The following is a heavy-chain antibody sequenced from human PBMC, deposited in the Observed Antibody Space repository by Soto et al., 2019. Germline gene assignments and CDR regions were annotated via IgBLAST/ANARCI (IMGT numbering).Heavy chain of an antibody. J-gene: IGHJ4*02. CDR3: ARLGSSGYYYFDY. D-gene: IGHD3-22*01. CDR1: GGSISSYY. V-gene: IGHV4-59*01. CDR2: IYYSGST. Sequence: QVQLQESGPGLVKPSETLSLTCTVSGGSISSYYWSWIRQPPGKGLEWIGYIYYSGSTNYNPSLKSRVTISVDTSKNQFALKLGSVTAADTAVYYCARLGSSGYYYFDYWGQGTLVTVSS.